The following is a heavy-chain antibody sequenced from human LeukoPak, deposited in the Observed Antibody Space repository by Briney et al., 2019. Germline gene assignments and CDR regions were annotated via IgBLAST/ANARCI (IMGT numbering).Heavy chain of an antibody. V-gene: IGHV3-21*01. D-gene: IGHD5-24*01. Sequence: GGSLRLSCAASGFTFSSYSMNWVRQAPGKGLEWVSSISSSSSYIYYADSVKGRFTISRDNAKNSLYLQMNSLRAEDTAVYYCARDRMSDGYNNFDYWGQGTLVTVSS. J-gene: IGHJ4*02. CDR3: ARDRMSDGYNNFDY. CDR1: GFTFSSYS. CDR2: ISSSSSYI.